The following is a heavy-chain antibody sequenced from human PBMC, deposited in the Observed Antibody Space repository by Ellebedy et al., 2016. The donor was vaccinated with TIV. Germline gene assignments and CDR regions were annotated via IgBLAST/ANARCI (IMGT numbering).Heavy chain of an antibody. J-gene: IGHJ4*02. CDR3: ARDPGPNYYDSSGYYPYFDY. CDR2: ISAYNGNT. Sequence: ASVKVSCXASGYTFTSYGISWVRQAPGQGLEWMGWISAYNGNTNYAQKLQGRVTMTTDTSTSTAYMELRSLRSDDTAVYYCARDPGPNYYDSSGYYPYFDYWGQGTLVTVSS. V-gene: IGHV1-18*01. CDR1: GYTFTSYG. D-gene: IGHD3-22*01.